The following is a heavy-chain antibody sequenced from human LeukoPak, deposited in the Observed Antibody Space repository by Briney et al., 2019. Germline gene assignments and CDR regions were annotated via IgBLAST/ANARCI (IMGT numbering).Heavy chain of an antibody. D-gene: IGHD2-2*01. V-gene: IGHV3-30*04. Sequence: PGGSLRLSCAASGFTFSSYAMHWVRQAPGKGLEWVAVISYDGSNKYYADSVKGRFTISRDNSKNTLYLQMNSLRAEDTAVYYCAKDLWEYCSSTSCYPTFDYWGQGTLVTVSS. CDR3: AKDLWEYCSSTSCYPTFDY. J-gene: IGHJ4*02. CDR1: GFTFSSYA. CDR2: ISYDGSNK.